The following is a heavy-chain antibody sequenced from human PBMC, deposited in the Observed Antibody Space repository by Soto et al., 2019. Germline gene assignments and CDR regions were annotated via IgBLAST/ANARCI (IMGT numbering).Heavy chain of an antibody. D-gene: IGHD2-15*01. CDR3: ARDRGGALDS. V-gene: IGHV3-23*01. CDR2: LSGSGSLS. J-gene: IGHJ4*02. Sequence: PGGSLRLSCVVSVFTFNTFAMTWVRQAPGKGLEWVSALSGSGSLSYYADSVKGRFTISRDNSKNTLYLQMNNLRVDETAVYFCARDRGGALDSWGKGPLVTVSS. CDR1: VFTFNTFA.